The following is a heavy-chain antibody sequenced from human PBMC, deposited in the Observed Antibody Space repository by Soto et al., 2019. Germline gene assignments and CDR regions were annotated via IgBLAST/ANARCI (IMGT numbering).Heavy chain of an antibody. V-gene: IGHV4-30-4*01. CDR1: GGSISSGDYY. Sequence: SETLSLTCTVSGGSISSGDYYWSWIRQPPGKGLEWIGYIYYSGSTYYNPSLKSRVTISVDTSKNQFSLKLSSVTAADTAVYYCARVGAPSFWSGSHPFSHAFDIWGQGTMVTVSS. CDR2: IYYSGST. J-gene: IGHJ3*02. D-gene: IGHD3-3*01. CDR3: ARVGAPSFWSGSHPFSHAFDI.